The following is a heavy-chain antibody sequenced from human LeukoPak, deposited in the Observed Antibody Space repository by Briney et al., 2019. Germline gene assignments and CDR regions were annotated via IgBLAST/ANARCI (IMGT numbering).Heavy chain of an antibody. CDR1: GFTFSSYA. CDR2: ISASGDTT. CDR3: AKDRGY. Sequence: PGGSLRLSCGASGFTFSSYAMHWVRQAPGKGLEWVSGISASGDTTYYADSVKGRFTISRDNSKNTVYLQMNSLRVEDTAVYYCAKDRGYWGQGTLVTVSS. V-gene: IGHV3-23*01. J-gene: IGHJ4*02.